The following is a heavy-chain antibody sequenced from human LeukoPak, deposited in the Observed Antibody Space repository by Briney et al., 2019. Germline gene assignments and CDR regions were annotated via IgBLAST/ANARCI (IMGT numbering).Heavy chain of an antibody. J-gene: IGHJ4*02. CDR3: ARVDYGDYVINY. CDR1: GGSISSSNYY. CDR2: IYYSGAT. D-gene: IGHD4-17*01. V-gene: IGHV4-39*07. Sequence: SETLSLTCTVSGGSISSSNYYWGWIRQPPGKGLEWIGYIYYSGATNYNRSLKSRVTISVDTSKNQFSLKLTSVTTADTAIYYCARVDYGDYVINYWGQGTPVIVPS.